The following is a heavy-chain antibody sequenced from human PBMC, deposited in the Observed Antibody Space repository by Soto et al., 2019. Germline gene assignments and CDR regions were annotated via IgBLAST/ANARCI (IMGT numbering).Heavy chain of an antibody. CDR3: VKGDMDTAVVNSPDAFDF. Sequence: GGSLRLSCEASGFMFNDYGMHWVRQAPGKGLDWVAVISYDGDNKYYAQSVKGRFTISRDNSKNTLFLHMDSLRHEDTAVYHCVKGDMDTAVVNSPDAFDFWGQGTMVTVSS. CDR1: GFMFNDYG. J-gene: IGHJ3*01. V-gene: IGHV3-30*18. CDR2: ISYDGDNK. D-gene: IGHD5-18*01.